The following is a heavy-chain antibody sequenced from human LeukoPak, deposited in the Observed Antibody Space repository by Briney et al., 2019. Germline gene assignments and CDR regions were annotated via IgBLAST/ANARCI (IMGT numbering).Heavy chain of an antibody. CDR3: AKVLGPWLADYYY. CDR2: ISGSGSST. J-gene: IGHJ4*02. D-gene: IGHD3-9*01. Sequence: PGGSLRLSCAASGFTFSSYAMSWVRQAPGKGLEWVSTISGSGSSTYYVDSVKGRFTISRDNSKNTLYLQMNSLRAEDTAVYYCAKVLGPWLADYYYWGQGTLVTVSS. CDR1: GFTFSSYA. V-gene: IGHV3-23*01.